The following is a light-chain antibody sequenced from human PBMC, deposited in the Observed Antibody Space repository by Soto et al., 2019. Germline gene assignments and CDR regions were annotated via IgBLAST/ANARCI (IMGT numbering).Light chain of an antibody. CDR3: QQGYSRPRT. Sequence: DIQMTQFPSSLSASVGDRVTITCQASQDISNSLNWYQQKPGKAPNLLIFTSSNLESGVPSRFSGSGSGTDFTLTISSLQPEDFATYFCQQGYSRPRTFGQGTKVDIK. CDR1: QDISNS. J-gene: IGKJ1*01. CDR2: TSS. V-gene: IGKV1-39*01.